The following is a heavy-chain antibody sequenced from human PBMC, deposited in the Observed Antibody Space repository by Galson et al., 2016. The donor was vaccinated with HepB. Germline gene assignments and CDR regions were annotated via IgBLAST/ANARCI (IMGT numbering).Heavy chain of an antibody. Sequence: SLRLSCAASGFTVSTNYMSWVRQAPGKGLEWVSFTYSGGGTYYADSVKGRFTISRDSSKNTLYLQMNSLRAEDTAVYYCARVPGFSWGQGTLVTVSS. D-gene: IGHD5-12*01. CDR2: TYSGGGT. CDR3: ARVPGFS. V-gene: IGHV3-53*01. J-gene: IGHJ5*02. CDR1: GFTVSTNY.